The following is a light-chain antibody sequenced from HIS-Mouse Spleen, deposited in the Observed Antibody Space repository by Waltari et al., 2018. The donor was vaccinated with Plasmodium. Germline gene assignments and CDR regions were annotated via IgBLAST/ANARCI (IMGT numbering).Light chain of an antibody. CDR2: GAS. J-gene: IGKJ3*01. V-gene: IGKV3-15*01. CDR3: QQYNNWSFT. CDR1: QSVSSN. Sequence: EIVMTQSPATLSVSPGERAPLSCRASQSVSSNLAWYQQKPGQAPRLLNYGASTRATGIPARFSGSGSGTEFTLTISSLQSEDFAVYYCQQYNNWSFTFGPGTKVDIK.